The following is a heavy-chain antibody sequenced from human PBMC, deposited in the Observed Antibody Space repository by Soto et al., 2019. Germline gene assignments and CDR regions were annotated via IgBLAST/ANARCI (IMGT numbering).Heavy chain of an antibody. V-gene: IGHV5-10-1*01. Sequence: GESLKISCKGSGYSFAGYWITWVRQKPGKGLEWMGRIDPRDSQTYYSPSFRGHVTISATKSISTAYLQWSSLKASDTAMYYCARPHDAFDIWGQGTMVTVSS. CDR1: GYSFAGYW. CDR2: IDPRDSQT. J-gene: IGHJ3*02. CDR3: ARPHDAFDI.